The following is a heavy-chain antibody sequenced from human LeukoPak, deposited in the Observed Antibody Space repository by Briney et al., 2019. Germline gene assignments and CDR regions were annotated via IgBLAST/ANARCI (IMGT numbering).Heavy chain of an antibody. J-gene: IGHJ6*03. D-gene: IGHD5-12*01. CDR3: ARVWLRDYMDV. V-gene: IGHV1-8*03. CDR1: GGTFSSYA. Sequence: GASVKVSCKASGGTFSSYAISWVRQAPGQGLEWMGWMNPNSGNTGYAQKFQGRVTITRNTSINTAYMELSSLRSEDTAVYFCARVWLRDYMDVWGEGTTVSVSS. CDR2: MNPNSGNT.